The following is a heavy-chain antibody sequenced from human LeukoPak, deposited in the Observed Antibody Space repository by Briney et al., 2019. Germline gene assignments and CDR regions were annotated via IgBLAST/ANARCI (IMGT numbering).Heavy chain of an antibody. CDR2: IYYNGST. CDR1: GGSISSSSFH. J-gene: IGHJ4*02. Sequence: SETLSLTCTVSGGSISSSSFHWGWIRQPPGKGLEWIGSIYYNGSTYYNPSLKSRVTMSVDTSKNHFSLKLSSATAADTAVYYCARTTRSSGWFPDFDYWGRGSLVTVSS. V-gene: IGHV4-39*07. D-gene: IGHD6-19*01. CDR3: ARTTRSSGWFPDFDY.